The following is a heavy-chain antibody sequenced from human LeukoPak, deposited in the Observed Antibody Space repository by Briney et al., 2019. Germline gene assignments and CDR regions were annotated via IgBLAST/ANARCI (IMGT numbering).Heavy chain of an antibody. J-gene: IGHJ4*02. CDR1: GYTFTSYD. V-gene: IGHV1-8*01. Sequence: ASVKVSCKASGYTFTSYDINWVRQATGQGLEWMGWMNPNSGNTGYAQKFQGRVTMTRNTSISTAYMELSSLRSEDTAVYYWAIGRINYGSGSYYYWGQGTLVSVSS. CDR3: AIGRINYGSGSYYY. D-gene: IGHD3-10*01. CDR2: MNPNSGNT.